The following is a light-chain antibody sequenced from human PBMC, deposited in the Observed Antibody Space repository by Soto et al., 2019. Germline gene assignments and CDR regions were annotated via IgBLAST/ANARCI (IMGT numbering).Light chain of an antibody. Sequence: DIQMTQSPSSLSASVGDRVTITCQASQDISNFLNWYQQKPGKAPKLLIYDASNLEPGVPSRFRGSGSGTDFTFTISRLQPEDIATYYCQQYDNLPLTFGGGTTVQIK. J-gene: IGKJ4*01. CDR2: DAS. CDR1: QDISNF. V-gene: IGKV1-33*01. CDR3: QQYDNLPLT.